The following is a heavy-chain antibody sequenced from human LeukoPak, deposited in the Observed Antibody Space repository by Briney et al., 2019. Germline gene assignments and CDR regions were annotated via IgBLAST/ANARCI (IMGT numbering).Heavy chain of an antibody. J-gene: IGHJ3*02. CDR1: GGSISSSSYY. Sequence: SETQSLTCTVSGGSISSSSYYWGWIRQPPGKGLEWIGSIYYSGSTYYNPSLKSRVTISVDTSKNQFSLKLSSVTAADTAVYYCARDHGGNFNIWGQGTMVTVSS. D-gene: IGHD4-23*01. CDR3: ARDHGGNFNI. CDR2: IYYSGST. V-gene: IGHV4-39*07.